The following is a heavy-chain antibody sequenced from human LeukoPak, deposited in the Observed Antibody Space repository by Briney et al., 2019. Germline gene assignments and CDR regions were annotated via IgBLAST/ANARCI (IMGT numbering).Heavy chain of an antibody. CDR1: GYTFTGYY. CDR2: INPNSGGT. V-gene: IGHV1-2*02. D-gene: IGHD6-13*01. J-gene: IGHJ5*02. CDR3: ARAPLLGAAAGITWFDP. Sequence: ASVKVSCKASGYTFTGYYMHWVRQAPGQGLEWMGWINPNSGGTNYAQKFQGRVTMTRDTSISTAYMELSRLRSDDTAVYYCARAPLLGAAAGITWFDPWGQGTLVTVSS.